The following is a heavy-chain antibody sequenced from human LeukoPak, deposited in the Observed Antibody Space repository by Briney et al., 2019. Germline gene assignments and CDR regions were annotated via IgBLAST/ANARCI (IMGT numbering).Heavy chain of an antibody. D-gene: IGHD1-1*01. CDR3: ATMNWNDGGHYFDY. V-gene: IGHV4-61*02. Sequence: PSETLSLTCTVSGASINSGSYYWAWIRQPAGKGLEWIGRIYTTGSTNYNPSLKSRVTVSVDTSKNQFSLKLSSVTAADTAVYYCATMNWNDGGHYFDYWGQGTLATVSS. J-gene: IGHJ4*02. CDR1: GASINSGSYY. CDR2: IYTTGST.